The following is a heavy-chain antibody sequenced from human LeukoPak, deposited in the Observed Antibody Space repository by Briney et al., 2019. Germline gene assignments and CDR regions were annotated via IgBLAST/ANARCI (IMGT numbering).Heavy chain of an antibody. Sequence: ASVKVSCKASGYTFTSYYMHWVRQAPGQGLEWMGIINPSGGSTCYAQKFQGRVTMTRDTSISTAYMELSRLRSDDTAVYYCARVGSSGWYVHPTLDYWGQGTLLTVSS. CDR1: GYTFTSYY. V-gene: IGHV1-46*01. CDR3: ARVGSSGWYVHPTLDY. D-gene: IGHD6-19*01. J-gene: IGHJ4*02. CDR2: INPSGGST.